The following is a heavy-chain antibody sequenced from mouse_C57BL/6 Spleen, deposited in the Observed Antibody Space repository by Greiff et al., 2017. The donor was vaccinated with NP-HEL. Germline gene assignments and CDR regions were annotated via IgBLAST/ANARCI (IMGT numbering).Heavy chain of an antibody. CDR3: ARDYYGSSYVGNYYAMDY. V-gene: IGHV1-55*01. CDR1: GYTFTSYW. CDR2: IYPGSGST. J-gene: IGHJ4*01. Sequence: VQLQQPGAELVKPGASVKMSCKASGYTFTSYWITWVKQRPGQGLEWIGDIYPGSGSTNYNEKFKSKATLTVDTSSSTAYMQLSSLTSEDSAVYYGARDYYGSSYVGNYYAMDYWGQGTSVTVSS. D-gene: IGHD1-1*01.